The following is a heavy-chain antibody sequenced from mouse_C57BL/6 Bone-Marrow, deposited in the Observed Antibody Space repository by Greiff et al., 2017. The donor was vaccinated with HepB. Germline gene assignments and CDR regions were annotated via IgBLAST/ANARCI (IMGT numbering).Heavy chain of an antibody. Sequence: QVQLKESGPELVKPGASVKISCKASGYAFSSSWMNWVKQRPGKGLEWIGRIYPGDGDTNYNGKFKGKATLTADKSSSTAYMQLSSLTSEDSAVYFCARNYYGSEAYWGQGTLVTVSA. J-gene: IGHJ3*01. CDR2: IYPGDGDT. V-gene: IGHV1-82*01. CDR3: ARNYYGSEAY. CDR1: GYAFSSSW. D-gene: IGHD1-1*01.